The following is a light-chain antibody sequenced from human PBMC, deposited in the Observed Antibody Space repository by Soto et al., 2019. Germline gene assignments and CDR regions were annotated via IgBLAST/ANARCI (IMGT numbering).Light chain of an antibody. CDR3: HQYSLWPYT. CDR2: GTS. V-gene: IGKV3-15*01. CDR1: QSVGST. J-gene: IGKJ2*01. Sequence: EVVMTQSPATLSVSPGERATLSCRASQSVGSTLAWYQQKPGQAPRVLIYGTSTRATGIPARFSGSGSGTEFTLPISSLQSEDFAVYFCHQYSLWPYTLGQGTKLEIK.